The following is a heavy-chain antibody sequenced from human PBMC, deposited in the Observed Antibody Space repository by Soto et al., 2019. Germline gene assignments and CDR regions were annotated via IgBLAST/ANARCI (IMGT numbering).Heavy chain of an antibody. V-gene: IGHV5-51*01. CDR1: GYSFTSYW. CDR2: IYPGDSDT. J-gene: IGHJ3*02. D-gene: IGHD2-2*01. Sequence: GESLKISCKGSGYSFTSYWIGWVRQMPGKGLEWMGIIYPGDSDTRYSPSFQGQVTISADKSISTAYLQWSSLKASDTAMYYCARSGFCSSTSCSEGDAFDIWGQGTMVTVSS. CDR3: ARSGFCSSTSCSEGDAFDI.